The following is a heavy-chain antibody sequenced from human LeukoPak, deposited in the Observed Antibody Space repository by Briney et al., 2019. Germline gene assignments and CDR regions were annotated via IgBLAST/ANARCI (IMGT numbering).Heavy chain of an antibody. CDR3: AKEDHSSGWYPYFQH. V-gene: IGHV3-23*01. CDR2: ISGSGGST. J-gene: IGHJ1*01. CDR1: GFIFTNYF. D-gene: IGHD6-19*01. Sequence: GGSLRLSCAASGFIFTNYFMSWVRKAPGKGLEWVSAISGSGGSTYYADSVKGRFTISRDNSKNTLYLQMNSLRAEDTAVYYCAKEDHSSGWYPYFQHWGQGTLVTVYS.